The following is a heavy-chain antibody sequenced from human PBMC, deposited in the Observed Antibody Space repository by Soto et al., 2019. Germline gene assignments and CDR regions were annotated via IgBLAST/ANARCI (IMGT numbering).Heavy chain of an antibody. J-gene: IGHJ6*03. CDR2: IYYSGST. CDR3: ARRTSNYYYYYMDV. V-gene: IGHV4-59*08. Sequence: SETLSLTCTVSGGSISSYYWSWIRQPPGKGLEWIGYIYYSGSTNYNPSLKSRVTISVDTSKNQFSLKLSSVTAADTAVYYCARRTSNYYYYYMDVWGKGTTVTVSS. CDR1: GGSISSYY. D-gene: IGHD2-2*01.